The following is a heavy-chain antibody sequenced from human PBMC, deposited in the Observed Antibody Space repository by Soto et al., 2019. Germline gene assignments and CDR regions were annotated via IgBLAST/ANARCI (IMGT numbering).Heavy chain of an antibody. CDR1: GFTVSSNY. J-gene: IGHJ6*02. CDR3: ARDQADLYCSGGSCYTPPYYYGMDV. Sequence: EVQLVESGGCLIQPGGSLRLSCAASGFTVSSNYMSWVRQAPGKGLEWVSVIYSGGSTYYADSVKGRFTISRDNSKNTLYLQMNSMRAEDTAVYYCARDQADLYCSGGSCYTPPYYYGMDVWGQGTTVTVSS. D-gene: IGHD2-15*01. CDR2: IYSGGST. V-gene: IGHV3-53*01.